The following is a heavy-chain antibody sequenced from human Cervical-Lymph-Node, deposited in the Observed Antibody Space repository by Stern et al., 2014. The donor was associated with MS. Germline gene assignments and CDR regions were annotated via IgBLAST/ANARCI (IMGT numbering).Heavy chain of an antibody. Sequence: VQLEESGPGLVKPSETLSLTCAVSGDSISSYTHYWAWIRQPPGKGLEWIGSVYYSGGTYYKPSLKSRVTIPGDTPKNLFSRGLNSVTAADTAVYYCAKHACTGAACPFDLWGQGTLVTVSS. J-gene: IGHJ4*02. CDR2: VYYSGGT. CDR1: GDSISSYTHY. D-gene: IGHD2-8*02. V-gene: IGHV4-39*01. CDR3: AKHACTGAACPFDL.